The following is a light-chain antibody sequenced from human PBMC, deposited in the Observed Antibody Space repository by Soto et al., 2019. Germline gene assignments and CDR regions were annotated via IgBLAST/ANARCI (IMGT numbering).Light chain of an antibody. V-gene: IGKV1-39*01. CDR1: QSISSY. CDR2: NAS. CDR3: QQSSIAPRT. Sequence: IQMTQSPSSLSASVGDRVTISYRASQSISSYLNWYQQKPGKAPKLLIYNASNLQSWVPLRFSGSGSGTDFTLTISSLQPEDFATYYCQQSSIAPRTFGQGTKVDI. J-gene: IGKJ2*01.